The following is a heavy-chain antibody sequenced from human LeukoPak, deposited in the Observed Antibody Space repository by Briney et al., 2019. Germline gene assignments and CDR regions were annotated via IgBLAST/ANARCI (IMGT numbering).Heavy chain of an antibody. V-gene: IGHV3-21*01. J-gene: IGHJ3*02. CDR2: ISRSTTYI. Sequence: SGGSLRLSCAASGFTFSSYAMTWVRQAPGKGLEWVSSISRSTTYIYYADSLKGRFTISRDNAKNSLYLQMNSLRAEDTAVYYCARDYYDSSGYVSHAFDIWGQGTMVTVSS. CDR3: ARDYYDSSGYVSHAFDI. CDR1: GFTFSSYA. D-gene: IGHD3-22*01.